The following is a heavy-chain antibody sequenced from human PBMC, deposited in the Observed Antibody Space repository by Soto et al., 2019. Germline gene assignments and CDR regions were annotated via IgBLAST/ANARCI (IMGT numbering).Heavy chain of an antibody. Sequence: EVQLVESGGGLVQPGGSLRLSCAASGFTFSSYSMNWVRQAPGKGLEWVSDISSSSSTIYYADSVKGRFTISRDNAKKALYLKMQSLRAEDTAVYDCAGIAVAGHYWYIDRWGRGTLVTVSS. CDR1: GFTFSSYS. J-gene: IGHJ2*01. CDR3: AGIAVAGHYWYIDR. D-gene: IGHD6-19*01. V-gene: IGHV3-48*01. CDR2: ISSSSSTI.